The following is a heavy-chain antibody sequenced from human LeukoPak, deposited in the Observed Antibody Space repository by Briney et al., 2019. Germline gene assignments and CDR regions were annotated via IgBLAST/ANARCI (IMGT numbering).Heavy chain of an antibody. CDR3: AKPPYGILTGFDY. V-gene: IGHV3-30*18. CDR1: GFTFSSYG. D-gene: IGHD3-9*01. Sequence: GRSLRLSCAASGFTFSSYGMHWVRQAPGKGLEWGAVISYDGSNKYYADSVKGRFTISRDNSKNTLYLQMNSLRAEDTAVYYCAKPPYGILTGFDYWGQGTLVTVSS. J-gene: IGHJ4*02. CDR2: ISYDGSNK.